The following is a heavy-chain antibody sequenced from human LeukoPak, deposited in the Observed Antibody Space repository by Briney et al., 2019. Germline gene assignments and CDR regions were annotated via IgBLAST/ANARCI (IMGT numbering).Heavy chain of an antibody. V-gene: IGHV4-59*08. J-gene: IGHJ6*03. Sequence: SETLSLTCTVSGGSISSYYWSWIRQPPGKGLEWIGYIYYSGSTNYNPSLKSRVTISVDTSKNQFSLKLSSVTAADTAVYYCARRYGSSLYYYYYMDVWGKGTTVTVSS. CDR2: IYYSGST. D-gene: IGHD2-15*01. CDR1: GGSISSYY. CDR3: ARRYGSSLYYYYYMDV.